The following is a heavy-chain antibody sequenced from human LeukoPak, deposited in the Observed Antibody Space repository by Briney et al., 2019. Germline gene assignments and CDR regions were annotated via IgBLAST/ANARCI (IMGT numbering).Heavy chain of an antibody. CDR3: ARAPITSPFYFDY. J-gene: IGHJ4*02. V-gene: IGHV3-20*04. CDR2: INWSGGST. Sequence: GGSLRLSCTASGFAFAEHGMSWVRQVPGKGLEWVSGINWSGGSTGYADPLRGRFTISRDNAKNSLYLQMDSLRAEDTALYYCARAPITSPFYFDYWGQGTLVTVSS. D-gene: IGHD2-2*01. CDR1: GFAFAEHG.